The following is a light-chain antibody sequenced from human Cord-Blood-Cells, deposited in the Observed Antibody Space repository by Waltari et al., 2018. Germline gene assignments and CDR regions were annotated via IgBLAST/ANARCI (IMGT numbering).Light chain of an antibody. CDR1: QSISSW. CDR3: QQYNSYSGT. V-gene: IGKV1-5*01. J-gene: IGKJ1*01. CDR2: GAS. Sequence: GDRVTITCRASQSISSWLAWYQQKPGKAPKLLIYGASSLESGVPSRFSGSGSGTEFTLTISSLQPDDFATYYCQQYNSYSGTFGQGTKVEIK.